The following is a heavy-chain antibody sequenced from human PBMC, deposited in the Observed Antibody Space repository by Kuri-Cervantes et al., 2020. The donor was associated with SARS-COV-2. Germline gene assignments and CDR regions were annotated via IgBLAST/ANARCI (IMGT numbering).Heavy chain of an antibody. V-gene: IGHV1-2*02. Sequence: ASVKVSCKASGYTFNDYYMHWVRQAPGQGLEWMGWINPKTGGTHHAQQFRGAITMTRDTSISTVYLDLRRLRSDDTAVYYCARAKFVVFAVVSNEFDNWGPGTLVTVSS. J-gene: IGHJ4*02. D-gene: IGHD3-3*01. CDR3: ARAKFVVFAVVSNEFDN. CDR2: INPKTGGT. CDR1: GYTFNDYY.